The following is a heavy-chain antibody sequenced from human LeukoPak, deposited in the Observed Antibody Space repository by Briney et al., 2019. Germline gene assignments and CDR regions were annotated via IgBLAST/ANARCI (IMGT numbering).Heavy chain of an antibody. Sequence: PSETLSLTCTVSGGSISSSSYYWGWIRHPPGKGLEWIGSIYYSGSTYYNPSLKSRVTISVDTSKNQFSLKLSSVTAADTAVYYCARTNYYYYYMDVWGKGTTVTVSS. V-gene: IGHV4-39*01. J-gene: IGHJ6*03. CDR2: IYYSGST. CDR1: GGSISSSSYY. CDR3: ARTNYYYYYMDV.